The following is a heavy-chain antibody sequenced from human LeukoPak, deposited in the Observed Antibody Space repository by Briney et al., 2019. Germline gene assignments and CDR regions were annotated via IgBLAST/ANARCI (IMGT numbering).Heavy chain of an antibody. D-gene: IGHD1-26*01. CDR3: ANVWEFGY. J-gene: IGHJ4*02. CDR1: GLTFRTHW. V-gene: IGHV3-7*01. CDR2: IKADGSEI. Sequence: GGSLRLSCAVSGLTFRTHWMDWVRQAPGKGLEWVATIKADGSEIYYSESVRGRFTISRDNTKNSLYLQMNGLRAEDTAVYHCANVWEFGYWGQGTLVSVSS.